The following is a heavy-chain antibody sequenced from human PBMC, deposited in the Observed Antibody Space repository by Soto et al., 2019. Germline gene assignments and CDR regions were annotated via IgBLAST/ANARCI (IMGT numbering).Heavy chain of an antibody. J-gene: IGHJ4*02. CDR3: ARFQKQQLADDY. Sequence: QVQLVQSGAEVKKPGASVKVSCKASGYTFTSYDINWVRQATGQGLEWMGWMNPNSGNTGYAQKFQGRVTMTRNTAISTAYMELSSLRSEDAAVYYCARFQKQQLADDYWGQGTLVTVSS. D-gene: IGHD6-13*01. V-gene: IGHV1-8*01. CDR1: GYTFTSYD. CDR2: MNPNSGNT.